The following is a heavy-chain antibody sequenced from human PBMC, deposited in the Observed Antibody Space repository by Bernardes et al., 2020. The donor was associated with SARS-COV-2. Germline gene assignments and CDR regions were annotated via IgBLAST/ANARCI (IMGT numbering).Heavy chain of an antibody. J-gene: IGHJ4*02. D-gene: IGHD6-19*01. CDR3: AREDTVEAGLDSDY. CDR1: GFTFSSYE. Sequence: GGSLRLSCAVSGFTFSSYEMNWVRQAPGKGLEWVSYISSSGSTRYYADSVKGRFAVSRDNAKNSLYLQMHSLRAEDTAIYYCAREDTVEAGLDSDYWGQGTLVTVSS. V-gene: IGHV3-48*03. CDR2: ISSSGSTR.